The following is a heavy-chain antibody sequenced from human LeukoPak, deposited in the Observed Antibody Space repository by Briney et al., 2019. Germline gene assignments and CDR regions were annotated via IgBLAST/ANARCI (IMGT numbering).Heavy chain of an antibody. J-gene: IGHJ3*02. V-gene: IGHV3-23*01. D-gene: IGHD4-17*01. CDR1: GFTFSSYA. CDR2: ISGSGGST. CDR3: AKDKGYGDYGYDAFDI. Sequence: GGSLRLSCAASGFTFSSYAMSWVRQAPGKGLEWVSAISGSGGSTYYADSVKGRFTISRDNSKNTLYLQMNSLRAEDTAVYYCAKDKGYGDYGYDAFDIWGQGTMVTVSS.